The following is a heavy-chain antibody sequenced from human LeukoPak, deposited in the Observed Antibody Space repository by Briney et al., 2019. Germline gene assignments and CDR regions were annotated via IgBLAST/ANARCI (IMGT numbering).Heavy chain of an antibody. Sequence: WASVTVSCKASGGTFSNYAISWVRQAPGQGLEWMGGIIPIFGTANYAQKFRGRVTITADKSTRTAYMELSSLRSEDTAVYYCSRELFPGSYRPYFDFWGQGTLVTVSS. V-gene: IGHV1-69*06. CDR2: IIPIFGTA. D-gene: IGHD3-16*02. J-gene: IGHJ4*02. CDR1: GGTFSNYA. CDR3: SRELFPGSYRPYFDF.